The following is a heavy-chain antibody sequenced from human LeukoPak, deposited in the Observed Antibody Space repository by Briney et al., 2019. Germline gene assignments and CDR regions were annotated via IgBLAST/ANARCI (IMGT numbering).Heavy chain of an antibody. V-gene: IGHV3-21*01. J-gene: IGHJ4*02. CDR3: ARLYDGSAYHADHFDY. CDR2: ISSSSSYI. CDR1: GFTFNTYN. Sequence: PGGSLRLPCAGSGFTFNTYNVNWVRQAPGKGLEWVSSISSSSSYIYYADSVKGRFTISRDNAKNSLYLQMNSLRAEDTAVYYCARLYDGSAYHADHFDYWGQGTLVIVSS. D-gene: IGHD3-22*01.